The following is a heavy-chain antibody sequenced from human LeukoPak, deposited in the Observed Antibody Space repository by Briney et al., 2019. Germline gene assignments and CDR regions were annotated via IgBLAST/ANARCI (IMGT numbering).Heavy chain of an antibody. J-gene: IGHJ4*02. Sequence: GGSLRLSCAASGFTVSSNHMSWVRQAPGQGLEWVSVIYIGGTIHYADSVKGRFTISRDNSKNTLYLQMNSLRAEDTAVYYCARDQFGSGRLDYWGQGTLVTVSS. CDR1: GFTVSSNH. V-gene: IGHV3-66*01. CDR3: ARDQFGSGRLDY. CDR2: IYIGGTI. D-gene: IGHD3-10*01.